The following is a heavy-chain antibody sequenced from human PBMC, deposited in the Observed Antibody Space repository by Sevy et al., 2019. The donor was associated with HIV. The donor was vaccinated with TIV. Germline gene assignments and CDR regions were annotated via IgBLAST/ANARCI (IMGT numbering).Heavy chain of an antibody. Sequence: ASVKVSCKASGYTFTSYDINWVRQATGQGLEWMGWINPNSRNTGYAQKFQGRVTMTRNTSISTAYMELSSLRSEDTAVYYCARARLPTTADYYYYGMDVWGQGTTVTVSS. CDR3: ARARLPTTADYYYYGMDV. D-gene: IGHD4-17*01. J-gene: IGHJ6*02. V-gene: IGHV1-8*01. CDR2: INPNSRNT. CDR1: GYTFTSYD.